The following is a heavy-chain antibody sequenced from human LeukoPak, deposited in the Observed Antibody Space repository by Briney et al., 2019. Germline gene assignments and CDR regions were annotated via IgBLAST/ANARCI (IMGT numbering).Heavy chain of an antibody. CDR1: GGSISSGDYY. CDR3: ARVQGGYPQNWFDP. CDR2: IYYSGNT. Sequence: NTSETLSLTCTVSGGSISSGDYYWSWIRQPPGKGLEWIGYIYYSGNTYYNPSLKSRVTISVDTSKNQFSLKLNSVTAADTAVYYCARVQGGYPQNWFDPWGQGTLVIVSS. J-gene: IGHJ5*02. V-gene: IGHV4-30-4*01. D-gene: IGHD3-22*01.